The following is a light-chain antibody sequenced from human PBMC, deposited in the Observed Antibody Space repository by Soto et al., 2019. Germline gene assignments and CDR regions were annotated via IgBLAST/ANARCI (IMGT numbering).Light chain of an antibody. CDR3: QQDGSSGT. CDR2: GAS. V-gene: IGKV3-20*01. CDR1: QSVSNNY. J-gene: IGKJ1*01. Sequence: EIVLTQSPGTLSLSPGERATLSCRASQSVSNNYLAWYQQKPGQAPRLLIYGASIRATGIPDRFSGSGSGTDFPLTISRLEPEDFAVYYCQQDGSSGTFGQGTKVEIK.